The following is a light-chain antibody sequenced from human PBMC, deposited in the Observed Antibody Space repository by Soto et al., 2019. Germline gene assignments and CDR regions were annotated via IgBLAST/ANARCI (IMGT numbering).Light chain of an antibody. CDR3: QQYNSYRA. V-gene: IGKV1-5*03. Sequence: DLQMTQSPSTLSASVGDRVTITCRASQSRSTWLAWHQQKPGKAPKLLISKASSLESGVPSRFSGSGSGTEFTLTISCLQPDDSATYYCQQYNSYRAFGQGTKVEIK. J-gene: IGKJ1*01. CDR1: QSRSTW. CDR2: KAS.